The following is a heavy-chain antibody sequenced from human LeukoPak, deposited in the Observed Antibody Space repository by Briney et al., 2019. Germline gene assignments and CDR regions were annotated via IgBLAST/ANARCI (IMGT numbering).Heavy chain of an antibody. CDR1: GFTFSTYA. CDR3: AKIVNQNYLVATGFDS. Sequence: GGSLRLLCAASGFTFSTYALSWVRQAPGKGLEWVSGISGSGKSTYYADSVKGRFTISRDSSKNTLYLQLNSLRAEDTAIYYCAKIVNQNYLVATGFDSWGQGTLVTVSS. CDR2: ISGSGKST. D-gene: IGHD5-12*01. V-gene: IGHV3-23*01. J-gene: IGHJ5*01.